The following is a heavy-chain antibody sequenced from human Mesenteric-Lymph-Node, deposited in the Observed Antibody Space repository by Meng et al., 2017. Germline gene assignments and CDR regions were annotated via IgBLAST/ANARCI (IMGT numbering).Heavy chain of an antibody. CDR2: ISGTGNYI. J-gene: IGHJ4*02. CDR1: GFTFSGYT. Sequence: EGQLGESGGGLVTPGGSRRLSFAASGFTFSGYTMNWVRQAPGKGLEWVSSISGTGNYIYYTDSVKGRFTISRDNAKNSLFLQMNSLRAEDTAVYYCARDFGGYWGQGTLVTVSS. D-gene: IGHD3-3*01. CDR3: ARDFGGY. V-gene: IGHV3-21*02.